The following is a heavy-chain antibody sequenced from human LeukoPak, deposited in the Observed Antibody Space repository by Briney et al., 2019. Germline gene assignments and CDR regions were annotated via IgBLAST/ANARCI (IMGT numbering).Heavy chain of an antibody. J-gene: IGHJ6*03. D-gene: IGHD2-2*01. Sequence: GGSLRLSCAASGSTFSSYSMNWVRQAPGKGLEWVSYISSSSSTIYYADSVKGRFTISRDNAKNSLYLQMNSLRAEDTAVYYCASLGVTEEAVPAAKFLKDYYYYYYMDVWGKGTTVTVSS. CDR1: GSTFSSYS. V-gene: IGHV3-48*01. CDR3: ASLGVTEEAVPAAKFLKDYYYYYYMDV. CDR2: ISSSSSTI.